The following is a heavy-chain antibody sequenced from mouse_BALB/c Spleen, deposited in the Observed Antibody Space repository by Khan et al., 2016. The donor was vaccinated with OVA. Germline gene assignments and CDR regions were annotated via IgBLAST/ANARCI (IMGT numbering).Heavy chain of an antibody. CDR2: ISYSGNT. V-gene: IGHV3-2*02. CDR3: ARVYGGDFDY. Sequence: EVELVESGPGLVKPSQSLSLTCTVTGYSITSDYAWNWIQQFPGNKLEWMGYISYSGNTNYNPSLRSRISITRDTSKNQFFLQLNSVTTEDTATXYCARVYGGDFDYWGQGTTLTVSS. CDR1: GYSITSDYA. J-gene: IGHJ2*01. D-gene: IGHD1-1*01.